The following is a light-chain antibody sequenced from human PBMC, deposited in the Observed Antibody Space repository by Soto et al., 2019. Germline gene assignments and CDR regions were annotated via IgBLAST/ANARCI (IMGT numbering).Light chain of an antibody. Sequence: LTQPASVSWSPGQSITIACTVTSSDVGGHNSVAWYQHNPGKAPRLMIYDVRNRPSGVSSRFSGSKYGNTASLSISGLQAEDEADYYCSSYTSSSTLVFGTGTKVTVL. J-gene: IGLJ1*01. CDR2: DVR. V-gene: IGLV2-14*01. CDR3: SSYTSSSTLV. CDR1: SSDVGGHNS.